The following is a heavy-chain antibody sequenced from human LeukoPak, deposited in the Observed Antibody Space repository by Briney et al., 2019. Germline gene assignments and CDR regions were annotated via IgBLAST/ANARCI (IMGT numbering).Heavy chain of an antibody. Sequence: ASVKVSCKASGGTFISYAISWVRQAPGQGLEWMGRIIPIFGTANYAQKFQGRVTITTDESTSTAYMELSSLRSEDTALYYCAREGRGYSYGQVESWFDPWGQGTLVTVSS. V-gene: IGHV1-69*05. CDR1: GGTFISYA. J-gene: IGHJ5*02. CDR3: AREGRGYSYGQVESWFDP. D-gene: IGHD5-18*01. CDR2: IIPIFGTA.